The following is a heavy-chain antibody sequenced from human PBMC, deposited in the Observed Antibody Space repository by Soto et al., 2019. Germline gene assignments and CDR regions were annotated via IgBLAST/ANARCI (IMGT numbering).Heavy chain of an antibody. V-gene: IGHV1-18*01. J-gene: IGHJ4*02. D-gene: IGHD2-21*01. CDR3: ERVSVIGHYSWGY. Sequence: QVQLVQSGAEVKTPGASVKVSCKTSGYTFINYAISWARQAPGPGLEWMGWINTYNGNTNYAQNLQARVTITTDTSTTKAYMELRSLRSDDTAMYYCERVSVIGHYSWGYWGKGTLVTVSP. CDR2: INTYNGNT. CDR1: GYTFINYA.